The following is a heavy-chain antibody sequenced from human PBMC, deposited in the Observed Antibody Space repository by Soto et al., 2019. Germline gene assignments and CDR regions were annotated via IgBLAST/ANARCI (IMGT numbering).Heavy chain of an antibody. Sequence: QVQLVQSGAEVKKPGASVKVSCKASGYTFTSYAMHWVRQAPGQRLEWMGWINAGNGNTKYSQKFQGRVTITRDTSASTAYMELSSLSSDDTAVYYCARGADSGSYNWFDPWGQGTLLTVSS. CDR1: GYTFTSYA. J-gene: IGHJ5*02. V-gene: IGHV1-3*01. CDR2: INAGNGNT. CDR3: ARGADSGSYNWFDP. D-gene: IGHD1-26*01.